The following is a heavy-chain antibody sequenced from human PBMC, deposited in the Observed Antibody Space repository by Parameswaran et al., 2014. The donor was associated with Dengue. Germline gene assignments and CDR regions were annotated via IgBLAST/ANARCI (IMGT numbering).Heavy chain of an antibody. J-gene: IGHJ3*02. CDR3: ARHILTGYWVHDAFDI. D-gene: IGHD3-9*01. V-gene: IGHV4-30-2*01. CDR2: IYHSGST. Sequence: RWIRQPPGKGLEWIGYIYHSGSTYYNPSLKSRVTISVDRSKNQFSLKLSSVTAADTAVYYCARHILTGYWVHDAFDIWGPRDNGHRLL.